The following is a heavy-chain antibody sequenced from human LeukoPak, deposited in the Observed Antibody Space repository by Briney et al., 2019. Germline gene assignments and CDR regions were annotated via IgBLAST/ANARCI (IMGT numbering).Heavy chain of an antibody. D-gene: IGHD3-10*01. CDR1: GYSISSGYY. Sequence: SETLSLTCTVSGYSISSGYYWGWIRQPPGKGLEWIGSIYHSGSTYYNPSLKSRVTISVDTSKNQFSLKLSSVTAADTAVYYCAGQRITIVLGVIRGNWFDPWGQGTLVTVSS. CDR3: AGQRITIVLGVIRGNWFDP. CDR2: IYHSGST. J-gene: IGHJ5*02. V-gene: IGHV4-38-2*02.